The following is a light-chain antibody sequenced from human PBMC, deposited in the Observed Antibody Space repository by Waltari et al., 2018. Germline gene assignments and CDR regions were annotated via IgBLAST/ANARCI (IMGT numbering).Light chain of an antibody. J-gene: IGKJ1*01. CDR1: QGLGTW. Sequence: DIQMTQSPSSVSASVADRVTITCRASQGLGTWLAWYQQKLGKAPKVLIYGASTLLTGVPSRFSGSGSGTEFTLTITGLQPEDFATYFCQQGNSFPPTFGQGTRVEV. V-gene: IGKV1-12*01. CDR3: QQGNSFPPT. CDR2: GAS.